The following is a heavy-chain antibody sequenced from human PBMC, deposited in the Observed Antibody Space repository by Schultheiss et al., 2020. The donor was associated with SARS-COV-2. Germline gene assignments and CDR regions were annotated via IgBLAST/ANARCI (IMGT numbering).Heavy chain of an antibody. CDR2: IRSKANSYAT. J-gene: IGHJ5*02. CDR3: TRPRTYYGSGSYYEIDWFDL. V-gene: IGHV3-73*01. Sequence: GGSLRLSCAASGFTFSGSAMHWVRQASGKGLEWVGRIRSKANSYATAYAASVKGRFTISRDDSKNTAYLQMNSLKTEDTAVYYCTRPRTYYGSGSYYEIDWFDLWGQGTLVTVSS. CDR1: GFTFSGSA. D-gene: IGHD3-10*01.